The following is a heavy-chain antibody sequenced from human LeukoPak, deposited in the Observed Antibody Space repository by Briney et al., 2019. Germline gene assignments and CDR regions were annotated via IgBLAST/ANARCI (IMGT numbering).Heavy chain of an antibody. CDR2: INHSGST. V-gene: IGHV4-34*01. D-gene: IGHD2-2*02. Sequence: PSETLSLTCTVSGGSISSYYWSWIRQPPGKGLEWIGEINHSGSTNYNPSLKSRVTISVDTSKNQFSLKLSSVTAADTAVYYCARATLGYCSSTSCYKVFDYWGQGTLVTVSS. CDR1: GGSISSYY. J-gene: IGHJ4*02. CDR3: ARATLGYCSSTSCYKVFDY.